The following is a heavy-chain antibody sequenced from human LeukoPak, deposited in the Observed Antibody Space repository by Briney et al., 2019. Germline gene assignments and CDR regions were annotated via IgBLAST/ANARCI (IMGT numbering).Heavy chain of an antibody. CDR3: ARVITAAARRFDP. V-gene: IGHV1-18*01. D-gene: IGHD6-13*01. CDR1: GYTFTSYG. CDR2: ITVYNGEK. Sequence: EASVRVSFRASGYTFTSYGISWVRQAPGQGVEGMGWITVYNGEKSYAQKFQGRVTIPTATSPSKAYMELRSLRSAATAVYSCARVITAAARRFDPWGQGTLVTVS. J-gene: IGHJ5*02.